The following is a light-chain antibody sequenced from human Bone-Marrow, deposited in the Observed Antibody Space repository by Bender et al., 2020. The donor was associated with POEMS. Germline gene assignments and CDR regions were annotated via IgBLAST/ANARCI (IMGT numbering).Light chain of an antibody. CDR1: NVGTYNL. V-gene: IGLV2-23*02. CDR3: CSYAGSRTFVM. CDR2: EVN. Sequence: QSVLTQPPSVSGTPGQRVTISCTGTNVGTYNLVSWYQQHPGKAPKLLIHEVNKRPSGVSNRFSGSKSGSTASLTISGLQADDEADYYCCSYAGSRTFVMFGGGTKVTIL. J-gene: IGLJ3*02.